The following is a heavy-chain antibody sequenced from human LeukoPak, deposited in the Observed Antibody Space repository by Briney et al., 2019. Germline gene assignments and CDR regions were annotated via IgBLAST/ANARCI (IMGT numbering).Heavy chain of an antibody. D-gene: IGHD6-19*01. Sequence: GGSLRLSCAASGFTFSSYSMNWVRQAPGKGLEWVSSISSSSSYIYYADSVKDRFTISRDNAKNTLYLQMNSLRAEDTAVYYCARENGDSSGWYSNNWFDPWGQGTLVTVSS. CDR2: ISSSSSYI. CDR1: GFTFSSYS. V-gene: IGHV3-21*01. J-gene: IGHJ5*02. CDR3: ARENGDSSGWYSNNWFDP.